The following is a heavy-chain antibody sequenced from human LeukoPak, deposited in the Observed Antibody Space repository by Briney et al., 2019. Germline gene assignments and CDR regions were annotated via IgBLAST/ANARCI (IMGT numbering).Heavy chain of an antibody. CDR2: IIPIFGTA. CDR1: GGTFSSYA. Sequence: GASVKVSCKASGGTFSSYAISWVRQAPGQGLEWMGGIIPIFGTANYAQKFQGRVTITADESTSTAYMELSSLRSEDTAVYYCARDGYYGSGSYPYYYGMDVWGQGTLVTVSS. J-gene: IGHJ6*02. V-gene: IGHV1-69*13. D-gene: IGHD3-10*01. CDR3: ARDGYYGSGSYPYYYGMDV.